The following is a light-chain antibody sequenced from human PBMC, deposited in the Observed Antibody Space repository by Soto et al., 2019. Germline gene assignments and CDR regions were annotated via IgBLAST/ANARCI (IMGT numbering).Light chain of an antibody. J-gene: IGLJ1*01. V-gene: IGLV2-14*01. CDR2: DVT. CDR3: CPYTTTPPPCS. Sequence: QSALTQPASVSGSPGQSIAISCTGTSSDVGAYNYVSWYQQHPGKVPKLVIYDVTNRPSGVSDRFSGSKSGNTASLTISGPQVEDGVYYYGCPYTTTPPPCSFGTGTTPPVL. CDR1: SSDVGAYNY.